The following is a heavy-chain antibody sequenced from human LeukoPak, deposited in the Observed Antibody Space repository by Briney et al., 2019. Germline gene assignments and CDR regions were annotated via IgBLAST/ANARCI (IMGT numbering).Heavy chain of an antibody. Sequence: GGSLRLSCVASGFTFSSYSMNWVRQSPGKGLEWVSYISSSSNTIYYADSVKGRFTISRDNANNSLYLQMTSLRAEDTAVYYCARDGFDFWSGYPTTVDYWGQGTLVTVSS. J-gene: IGHJ4*02. CDR2: ISSSSNTI. D-gene: IGHD3-3*01. V-gene: IGHV3-48*01. CDR3: ARDGFDFWSGYPTTVDY. CDR1: GFTFSSYS.